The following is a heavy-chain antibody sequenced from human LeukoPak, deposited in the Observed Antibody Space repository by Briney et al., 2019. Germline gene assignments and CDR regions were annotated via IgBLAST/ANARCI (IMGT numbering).Heavy chain of an antibody. Sequence: KPSETLSLTCTVSGGSISSYYWSWIRQPPGKGLEWIGYIYYSGSTNYNPSLKSRVTISVDTSKNQFSLKLSSVTAADTAVYYCARGGDPPYYFDYWGQGTLVTVSS. D-gene: IGHD4-17*01. CDR2: IYYSGST. J-gene: IGHJ4*02. CDR1: GGSISSYY. V-gene: IGHV4-59*01. CDR3: ARGGDPPYYFDY.